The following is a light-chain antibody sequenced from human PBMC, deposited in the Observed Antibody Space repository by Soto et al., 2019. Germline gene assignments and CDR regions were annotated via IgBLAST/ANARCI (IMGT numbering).Light chain of an antibody. CDR1: SSDVGGCNY. V-gene: IGLV2-14*01. Sequence: QSVLTQPASVSGSPGQSITISCTGTSSDVGGCNYVSRYQQHPGKAPKLMIYDVSNRPSGVSNRFSGSKSGNTASLTISGLQAEDEPDYYCSSYTSNNTLDVFGGGTKLTVL. CDR2: DVS. J-gene: IGLJ2*01. CDR3: SSYTSNNTLDV.